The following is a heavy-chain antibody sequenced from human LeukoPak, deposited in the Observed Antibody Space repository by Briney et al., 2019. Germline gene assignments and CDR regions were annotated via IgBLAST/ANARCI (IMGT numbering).Heavy chain of an antibody. CDR3: ARGRDDFWSGYYTFDY. CDR2: ISSSSSYI. Sequence: PGGSLRLSCAASGFTFSSYSMNWVRQAPGKGLEWVSSISSSSSYIYYADSVKGRFTISRDNAKNSLYLQMNSLRAEDTAVYYCARGRDDFWSGYYTFDYWGQGTLVTVSS. J-gene: IGHJ4*02. V-gene: IGHV3-21*01. D-gene: IGHD3-3*01. CDR1: GFTFSSYS.